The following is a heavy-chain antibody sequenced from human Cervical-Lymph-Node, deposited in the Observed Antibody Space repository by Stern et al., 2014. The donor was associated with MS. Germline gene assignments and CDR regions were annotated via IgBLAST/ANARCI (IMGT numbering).Heavy chain of an antibody. D-gene: IGHD3-9*01. CDR3: ARGLATTGLNWFDT. V-gene: IGHV1-18*01. J-gene: IGHJ5*02. CDR1: GYTFTSYG. CDR2: ISADNGNT. Sequence: VQLLESGAEAKKPGASVKVSCKASGYTFTSYGISWVRQAPGQGLEWMGWISADNGNTNYAQKLQGRVTMTRDTSTTTAYMELRSLRSDDTAFYYCARGLATTGLNWFDTWGQGTLVTVSS.